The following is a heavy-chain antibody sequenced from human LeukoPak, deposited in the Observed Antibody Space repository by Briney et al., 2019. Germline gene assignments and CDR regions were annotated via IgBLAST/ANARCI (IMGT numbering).Heavy chain of an antibody. V-gene: IGHV3-21*01. J-gene: IGHJ4*02. CDR1: GFTFSSYS. CDR2: ISSSSSYI. CDR3: ARADWGSSSPRLDY. Sequence: GGSLRLSCAASGFTFSSYSMNWVRQAPGKGLEWVSSISSSSSYIYYADSVKGRFTISRDNAKNSLYLQMNSLRAEDTAVYYCARADWGSSSPRLDYWGQGTLVTVSS. D-gene: IGHD6-6*01.